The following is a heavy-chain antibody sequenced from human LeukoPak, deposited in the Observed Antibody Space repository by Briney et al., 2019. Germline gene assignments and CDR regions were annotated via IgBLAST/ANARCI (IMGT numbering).Heavy chain of an antibody. D-gene: IGHD2-2*01. CDR1: GGSFSGYY. Sequence: PSETLSLTCAVYGGSFSGYYWSWIRQPPGKGLEWIGEINNSGSTNYNPSLKSRVTISVDTSKNQFSLKLSSVTAEDTAVYYCARGQIVVVPAARGYYYYGMDVWGQGTTVTVSS. J-gene: IGHJ6*02. CDR3: ARGQIVVVPAARGYYYYGMDV. V-gene: IGHV4-34*01. CDR2: INNSGST.